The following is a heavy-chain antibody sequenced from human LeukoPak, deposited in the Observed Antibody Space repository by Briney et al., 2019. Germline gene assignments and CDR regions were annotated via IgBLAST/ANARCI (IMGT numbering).Heavy chain of an antibody. V-gene: IGHV4-34*01. Sequence: SETLSLTCAVYGGSFSGYYWSWIRQPPGKGLEWIGEINHSGSTNYNPSLKSRVTISVDTSKNQFSLKLSSVTAADTAVYYCASLTGNYDYVWGSYRSSYYFDYWGQGTLVTVSS. CDR2: INHSGST. J-gene: IGHJ4*02. CDR3: ASLTGNYDYVWGSYRSSYYFDY. CDR1: GGSFSGYY. D-gene: IGHD3-16*02.